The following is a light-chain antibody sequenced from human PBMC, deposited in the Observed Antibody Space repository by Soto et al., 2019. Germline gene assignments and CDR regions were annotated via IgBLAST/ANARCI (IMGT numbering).Light chain of an antibody. Sequence: DIQMTQSPSSLSASVGDRVTITCQASQDISSHLHWYQQKLGKAPKLLIYDASNLETGVPSRFSGSGSGADFTFTISSLQPDDIATYYCQQYVHKITFGGGTKVEIK. J-gene: IGKJ4*01. CDR2: DAS. CDR3: QQYVHKIT. CDR1: QDISSH. V-gene: IGKV1-33*01.